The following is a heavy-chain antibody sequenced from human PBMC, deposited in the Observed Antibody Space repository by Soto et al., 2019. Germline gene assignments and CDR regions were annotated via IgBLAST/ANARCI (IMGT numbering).Heavy chain of an antibody. CDR2: IGGSGSSA. CDR3: AKDAVPYNGEWDWFDL. CDR1: GFTFKNYA. V-gene: IGHV3-23*01. D-gene: IGHD3-10*01. Sequence: EVQLLESGGGSVQPGGSLRLSCAASGFTFKNYAMTWVRQAPGKGMEWVSSIGGSGSSAHYADSVKGRFTVSRDDSKNTLYLQMSGLRVDDTALYYCAKDAVPYNGEWDWFDLWGQGTLVTVSS. J-gene: IGHJ5*02.